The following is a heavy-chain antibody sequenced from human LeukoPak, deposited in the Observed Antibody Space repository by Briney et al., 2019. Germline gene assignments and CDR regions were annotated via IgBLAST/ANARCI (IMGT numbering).Heavy chain of an antibody. CDR2: IYHSGST. V-gene: IGHV4-38-2*02. J-gene: IGHJ4*02. CDR1: GYSISSGYY. CDR3: AKDRRPTVY. D-gene: IGHD4-17*01. Sequence: SSETLSLTCTVSGYSISSGYYWGWIRQPPGKGLEWIGSIYHSGSTYYNPSLKSRVTISVDTSKNQFSLKLSSVTAADTAVYYCAKDRRPTVYWGQGTLVTVSS.